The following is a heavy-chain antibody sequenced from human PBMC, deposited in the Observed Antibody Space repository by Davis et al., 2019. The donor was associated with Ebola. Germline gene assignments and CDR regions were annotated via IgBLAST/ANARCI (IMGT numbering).Heavy chain of an antibody. D-gene: IGHD3-16*01. V-gene: IGHV4-59*01. J-gene: IGHJ4*02. Sequence: SETLSLTCTVSGGSISNYYWSWIRQPPGKGLEWIGYIYYSGSTNYNPSLKSRVTISVDTSKNQFSLKLSSVTAADTAVYYCARGFGATFDYWGQGTLVTVSS. CDR2: IYYSGST. CDR3: ARGFGATFDY. CDR1: GGSISNYY.